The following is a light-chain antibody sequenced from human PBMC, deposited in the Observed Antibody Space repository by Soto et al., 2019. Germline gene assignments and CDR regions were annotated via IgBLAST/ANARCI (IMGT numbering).Light chain of an antibody. Sequence: EIVMTQSPAPLSLYPGERATLSCRASQNVGRSLAWFQQTPGQPPRLHIYDASTRAAGIRARFSGSGSGAAFTLTISSLEPEDSAVYYCQKGFTWLTFGGGTKREIK. CDR1: QNVGRS. CDR3: QKGFTWLT. V-gene: IGKV3-11*01. CDR2: DAS. J-gene: IGKJ4*02.